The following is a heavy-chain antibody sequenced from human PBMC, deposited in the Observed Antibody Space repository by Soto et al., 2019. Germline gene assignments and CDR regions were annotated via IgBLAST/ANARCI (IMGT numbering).Heavy chain of an antibody. D-gene: IGHD3-22*01. CDR3: ARDQYADSSGYYYVVGMGEFDY. J-gene: IGHJ4*02. V-gene: IGHV3-48*02. CDR1: GFTFSSYS. Sequence: GESLKISCAASGFTFSSYSMNWVRQAPGKGLEWVSYISSSSSTIYYADSVKGRFTISRENAKNSLYLQMNSLRDEDTAVYYCARDQYADSSGYYYVVGMGEFDYWGQGTLVTVSS. CDR2: ISSSSSTI.